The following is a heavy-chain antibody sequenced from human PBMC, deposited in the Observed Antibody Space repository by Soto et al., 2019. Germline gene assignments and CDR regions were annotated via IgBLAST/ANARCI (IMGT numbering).Heavy chain of an antibody. D-gene: IGHD3-9*01. CDR1: GGSISGYY. J-gene: IGHJ4*02. CDR3: ARDRHHDIFTGPYFIDH. CDR2: IYHNGAT. Sequence: PSETLALTCTVSGGSISGYYWTWIRQPPGKGLEWIGYIYHNGATDYNPSLKSRVTISIDKAKNQFSLNLSSVTAADTAVYYCARDRHHDIFTGPYFIDHWGLGTLVTVSS. V-gene: IGHV4-59*01.